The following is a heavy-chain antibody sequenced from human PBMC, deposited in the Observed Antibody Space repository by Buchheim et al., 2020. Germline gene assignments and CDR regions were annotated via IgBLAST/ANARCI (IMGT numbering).Heavy chain of an antibody. CDR3: AKGPYGDNARLSRYFDY. D-gene: IGHD4-17*01. J-gene: IGHJ4*02. CDR1: GFTFTNYA. CDR2: FSDSGGST. V-gene: IGHV3-23*01. Sequence: EVQLLESGGGSVQPGGPLRLSCAASGFTFTNYAMSWVRQAPGKGLEWVSGFSDSGGSTYYADSVKGRFTISRENSKNMLYLQRNSLRADDTALYYSAKGPYGDNARLSRYFDYWGQGTL.